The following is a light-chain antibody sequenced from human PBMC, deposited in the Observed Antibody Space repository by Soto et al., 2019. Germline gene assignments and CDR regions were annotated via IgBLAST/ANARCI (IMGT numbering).Light chain of an antibody. CDR3: SSYVGSNVLV. Sequence: QSALTQPPSASGSPGQSVTISCTGTSSDVGGFNYVSWYQQHPGKAPRLMIYEVSKRPSGVPDRFSGSKSGNTASLTVSGLQAEDEADYYCSSYVGSNVLVFGGGTKLTVL. CDR2: EVS. CDR1: SSDVGGFNY. J-gene: IGLJ2*01. V-gene: IGLV2-8*01.